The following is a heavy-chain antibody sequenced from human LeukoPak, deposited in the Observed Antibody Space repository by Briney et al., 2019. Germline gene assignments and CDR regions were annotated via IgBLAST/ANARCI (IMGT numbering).Heavy chain of an antibody. J-gene: IGHJ3*02. V-gene: IGHV1-2*02. CDR1: GYTFTGYY. D-gene: IGHD3-22*01. CDR2: INPNSGGT. CDR3: ASNYYYDSSGYYYDDAFDI. Sequence: ASVKVSCKASGYTFTGYYMHWVRQAPGQGLEWMGWINPNSGGTNYAQKFQGRVTMTRDTSISTAYMELSRLRSDDTAVYYCASNYYYDSSGYYYDDAFDIWGQGTMVTVSS.